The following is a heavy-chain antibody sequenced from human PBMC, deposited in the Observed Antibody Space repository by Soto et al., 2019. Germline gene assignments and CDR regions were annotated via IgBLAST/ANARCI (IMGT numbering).Heavy chain of an antibody. V-gene: IGHV3-23*01. CDR3: APMGV. CDR2: ISGSDNST. Sequence: EVQLLESGGGLVQPGGSLRLSCAASGFTFSRYDMRWVRQAPGKGLEWVSAISGSDNSTYYADSVKGRFTIYRDNSKNTLYLQMSSLRDDDTSVYYCAPMGVWGQVTTVTVSS. J-gene: IGHJ6*02. CDR1: GFTFSRYD.